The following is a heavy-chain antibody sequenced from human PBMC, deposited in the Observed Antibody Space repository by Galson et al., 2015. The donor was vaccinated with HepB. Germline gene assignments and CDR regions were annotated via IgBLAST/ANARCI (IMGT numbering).Heavy chain of an antibody. CDR3: ARGITFGGVIAVPHDY. CDR2: ISAYNGNT. CDR1: GYTFTSYG. V-gene: IGHV1-18*04. Sequence: SVKVSCKASGYTFTSYGISWVRQAPGQGLEWMGWISAYNGNTNYAQKLQGRVTMTTDTSTSTAYMELRSLRSDDTAVYYCARGITFGGVIAVPHDYWGQGTLVTVSS. J-gene: IGHJ4*02. D-gene: IGHD3-16*02.